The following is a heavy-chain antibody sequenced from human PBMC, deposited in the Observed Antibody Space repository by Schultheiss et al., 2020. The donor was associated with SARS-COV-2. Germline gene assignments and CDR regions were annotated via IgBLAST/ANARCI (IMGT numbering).Heavy chain of an antibody. Sequence: SETLSLTCAVYGGSFSAYYWSWIRQPPGKGLEWIGEINHGGSTNYNPSLKSRVTISVDTSKNQFSLKLSSVTAADTAVYYCARVSRTSWFDPWGQGTLVTVSS. CDR2: INHGGST. V-gene: IGHV4-34*01. J-gene: IGHJ5*02. CDR3: ARVSRTSWFDP. CDR1: GGSFSAYY. D-gene: IGHD1-7*01.